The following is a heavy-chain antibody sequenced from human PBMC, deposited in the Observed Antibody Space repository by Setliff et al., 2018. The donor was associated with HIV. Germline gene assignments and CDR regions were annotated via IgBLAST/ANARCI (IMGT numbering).Heavy chain of an antibody. V-gene: IGHV4-61*09. CDR2: IYTSGST. CDR1: GGSISSGIYY. Sequence: KTSETLSLTCTVSGGSISSGIYYWSWIRQPAGQGLEWIGHIYTSGSTNYSPSVKSRVTISVDTSKNQFSLRLNSVTAADTAVYYCARASVGATGLYAFEIWGQGTMVTVS. CDR3: ARASVGATGLYAFEI. J-gene: IGHJ3*02. D-gene: IGHD1-26*01.